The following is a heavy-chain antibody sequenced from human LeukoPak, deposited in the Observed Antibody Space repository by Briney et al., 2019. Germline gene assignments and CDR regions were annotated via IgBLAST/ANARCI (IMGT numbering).Heavy chain of an antibody. J-gene: IGHJ4*02. D-gene: IGHD6-19*01. CDR3: ARVQFTDY. CDR2: INPNSGGA. Sequence: ASVKVSCKASGYTFTVYYMHWVRQAPGQGVEWMGWINPNSGGAYYAQKFEGRVTMTRDSSISTAYMELSRLRSDDTAVYYCARVQFTDYWGQGTLVTVSS. V-gene: IGHV1-2*02. CDR1: GYTFTVYY.